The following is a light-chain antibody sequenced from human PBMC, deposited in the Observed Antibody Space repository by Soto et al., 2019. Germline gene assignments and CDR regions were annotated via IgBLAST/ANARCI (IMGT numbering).Light chain of an antibody. CDR3: QQRSSWCRT. V-gene: IGKV3-11*02. CDR1: QSISSS. J-gene: IGKJ1*01. Sequence: EIVLTQSPVTLSLSPGERATLSCRASQSISSSLAWYQQRPGQSPRLLLYDASQRPACTPARFSGSGSGRDFTLTIRSLEPEDFAVYYCQQRSSWCRTFGQGTKVQIK. CDR2: DAS.